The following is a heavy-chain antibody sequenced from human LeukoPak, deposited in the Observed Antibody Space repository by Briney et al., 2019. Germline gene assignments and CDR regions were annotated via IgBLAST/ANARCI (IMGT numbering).Heavy chain of an antibody. V-gene: IGHV1-69*04. J-gene: IGHJ1*01. Sequence: SAKVSCKASGGTFSSYAISWVRQAPGQGLEWMGRIIPILGIANYAQKFQGRVTITADKSTSTAYMELSSLRSEDTAVYYCASIAVAGTLYFQHWGQGTLVTVSS. CDR2: IIPILGIA. CDR1: GGTFSSYA. D-gene: IGHD6-19*01. CDR3: ASIAVAGTLYFQH.